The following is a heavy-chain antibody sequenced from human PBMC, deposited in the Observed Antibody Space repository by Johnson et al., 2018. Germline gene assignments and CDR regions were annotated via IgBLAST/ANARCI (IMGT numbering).Heavy chain of an antibody. Sequence: QERLVECGGGVVQPGRSLRLCCAASGFTFSSYGMHWVRQAPGTGLEWVAVISYDGSNKYYADLVKGRFTISRDNSKNTLYLQMNSLRTEDTARYYCSTDKTGAFDIWGQGTMVTVSS. CDR3: STDKTGAFDI. V-gene: IGHV3-30*03. J-gene: IGHJ3*02. CDR1: GFTFSSYG. D-gene: IGHD7-27*01. CDR2: ISYDGSNK.